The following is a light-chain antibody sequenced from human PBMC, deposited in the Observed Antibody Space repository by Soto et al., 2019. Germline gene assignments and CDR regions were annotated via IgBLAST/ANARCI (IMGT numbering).Light chain of an antibody. V-gene: IGKV3-11*01. Sequence: EIVLTQSPATLSLSPGERATLSCRASQNVRSYLAWYQQKPGQAPRPLIYDAFKRATGIPARFSGSGSGTDFTLTISSLEPEDFAVYYCQQRSNWPLTFGGGTDVEIK. CDR1: QNVRSY. J-gene: IGKJ4*01. CDR3: QQRSNWPLT. CDR2: DAF.